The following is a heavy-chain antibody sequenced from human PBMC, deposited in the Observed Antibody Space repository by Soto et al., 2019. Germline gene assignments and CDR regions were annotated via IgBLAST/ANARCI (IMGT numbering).Heavy chain of an antibody. V-gene: IGHV6-1*01. CDR2: TYYMSKWHN. D-gene: IGHD3-10*01. J-gene: IGHJ4*02. CDR3: TRGFLKSGFDC. Sequence: SETLSLTCAISGDSVSSNSWNWVRQSPSRGLEWLGRTYYMSKWHNDYAVSVKSRITINPDTSKNQFSLQLNSVTPEDTALYYCTRGFLKSGFDCWGQGTLVTVS. CDR1: GDSVSSNS.